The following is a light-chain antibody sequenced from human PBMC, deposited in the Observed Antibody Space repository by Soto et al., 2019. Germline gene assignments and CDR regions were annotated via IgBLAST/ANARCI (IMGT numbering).Light chain of an antibody. V-gene: IGKV1-39*01. CDR2: AAS. CDR1: QSISTY. J-gene: IGKJ2*01. CDR3: QQSYSTPRGMHT. Sequence: DIQMTQSPSSLSASVGDRVTITCRASQSISTYLNWYQQKPGKAPKVLIYAASSLQSGVPSRFSGSGSGTDFTLTISSLQPEDFATYYCQQSYSTPRGMHTCGQGTKLEIK.